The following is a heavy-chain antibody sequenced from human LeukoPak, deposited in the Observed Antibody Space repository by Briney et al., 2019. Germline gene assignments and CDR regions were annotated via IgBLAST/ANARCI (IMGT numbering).Heavy chain of an antibody. V-gene: IGHV3-23*01. Sequence: GGSLRLSCAASGFNFANHAMSWVRQTAGKGLEWVSAISGGGDMTYYADSVKGRFTISRDNSKDTLFLQMHSLRPGDTAVYYCVREDTPATANYWGQGTLVTISS. J-gene: IGHJ4*02. CDR1: GFNFANHA. CDR2: ISGGGDMT. D-gene: IGHD2-21*02. CDR3: VREDTPATANY.